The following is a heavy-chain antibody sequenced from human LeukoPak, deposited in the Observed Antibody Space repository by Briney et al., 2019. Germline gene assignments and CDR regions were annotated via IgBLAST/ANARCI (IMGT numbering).Heavy chain of an antibody. V-gene: IGHV1-69*04. CDR1: GGTFSSYA. CDR2: IIPIFGIA. J-gene: IGHJ6*02. D-gene: IGHD3-3*01. CDR3: ARGTTSEIFGVVLSYYYYGMDV. Sequence: SVKVSCKASGGTFSSYAISWVRQAPGQGLEWMGRIIPIFGIANYAQKFQGRVTITADKSTSTAYTKLSSLRSEDTAVYYCARGTTSEIFGVVLSYYYYGMDVWGQGTTVTVSS.